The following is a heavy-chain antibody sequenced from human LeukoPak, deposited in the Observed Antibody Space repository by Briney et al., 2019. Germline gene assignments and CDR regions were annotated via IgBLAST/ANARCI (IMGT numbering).Heavy chain of an antibody. V-gene: IGHV4-30-2*01. J-gene: IGHJ3*02. CDR2: IYHSGST. CDR3: ARAVGMIDAFDI. Sequence: SQTLSLTSAVSGGSISSGGYSWSWIRQPPGKGLEWIGYIYHSGSTYYNPSLKSRVTISVDRSKNQFSLKLSSVTAADTAVYYCARAVGMIDAFDIWGQGTMVTVSS. D-gene: IGHD3-22*01. CDR1: GGSISSGGYS.